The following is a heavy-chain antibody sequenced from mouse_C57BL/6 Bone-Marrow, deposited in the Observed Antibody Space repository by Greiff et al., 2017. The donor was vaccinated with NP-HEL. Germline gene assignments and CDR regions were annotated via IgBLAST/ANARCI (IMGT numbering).Heavy chain of an antibody. CDR3: ARRYSNLAWFGD. J-gene: IGHJ3*01. D-gene: IGHD2-5*01. V-gene: IGHV1-64*01. CDR2: IHPVRGST. CDR1: GYTFSSYW. Sequence: QVQLQQPGAELVKPGASVKFSCKASGYTFSSYWMHWVKQRPGQGLEWIGMIHPVRGSTNYNGKFKGKATLTADKSSSTAYMQLSSLTSEDSAVYYCARRYSNLAWFGDWGQGTLVTVSA.